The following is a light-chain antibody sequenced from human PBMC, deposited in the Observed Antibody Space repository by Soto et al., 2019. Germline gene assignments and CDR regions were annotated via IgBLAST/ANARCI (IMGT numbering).Light chain of an antibody. Sequence: SVLTQPASVSGSPGQSITISCTGTSSDVGGYNYVSWYQHHPSKAPKLIIYDVSNRPSGVSIRFSGSKSDNTASLTISGLQPEDEADYHCSSYTTSNTRQIVFGTGTKVTVL. V-gene: IGLV2-14*03. CDR2: DVS. CDR3: SSYTTSNTRQIV. J-gene: IGLJ1*01. CDR1: SSDVGGYNY.